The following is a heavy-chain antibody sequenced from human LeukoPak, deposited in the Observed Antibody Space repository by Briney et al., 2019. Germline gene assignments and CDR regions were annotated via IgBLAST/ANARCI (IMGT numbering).Heavy chain of an antibody. CDR1: GFTFSSYA. D-gene: IGHD4-23*01. V-gene: IGHV3-30-3*01. J-gene: IGHJ4*02. CDR2: ISYDGSNK. CDR3: ARGGGTTVANFDY. Sequence: GGSLRLSCAASGFTFSSYAMHWVRQAPGKGLEWVAVISYDGSNKYYADSVKGRFTISRDNSKNTLYLQMNSLRAEDTAVYYCARGGGTTVANFDYWGQGAPVTVSS.